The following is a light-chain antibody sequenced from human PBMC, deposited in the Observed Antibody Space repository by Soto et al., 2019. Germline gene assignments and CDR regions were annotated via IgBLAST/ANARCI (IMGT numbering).Light chain of an antibody. CDR3: CSYAGGTSVI. J-gene: IGLJ2*01. CDR1: SSDVGRYSL. Sequence: QSALTQPASVSGSPGQSLTISCTGTSSDVGRYSLVSWYQQHPGKAPKLIIYEDVERPSGVSYRFSGSKSGNTASLTISGLQTEDEADYYCCSYAGGTSVIFGGGTKLT. V-gene: IGLV2-23*01. CDR2: EDV.